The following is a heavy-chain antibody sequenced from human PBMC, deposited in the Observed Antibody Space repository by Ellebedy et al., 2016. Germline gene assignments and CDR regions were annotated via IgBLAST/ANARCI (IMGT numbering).Heavy chain of an antibody. CDR3: ARDPAAAGLGSFG. Sequence: GESLKISXAASGFTFSSHSMHWVRQAPGKGLVWVSRMKGDGSSTSYADSVKGRFTISRDSSKNTLFLQMDSLRVDDTAVYYCARDPAAAGLGSFGWGQGTLVTVSS. D-gene: IGHD6-13*01. J-gene: IGHJ4*02. V-gene: IGHV3-74*01. CDR2: MKGDGSST. CDR1: GFTFSSHS.